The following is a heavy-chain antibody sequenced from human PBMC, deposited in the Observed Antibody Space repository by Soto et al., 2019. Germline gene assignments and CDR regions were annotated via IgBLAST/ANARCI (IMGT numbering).Heavy chain of an antibody. CDR2: MNPNSGNT. CDR1: GYTFTSYD. Sequence: ASVKVSCKASGYTFTSYDINWVRQATGQGLEWMGWMNPNSGNTGYAQKFQGRVTMTRNTSISTAYMELSSLRSEDTAVYYCARVLWFGELSGDYYYSYMDVWGKGTTVTVS. J-gene: IGHJ6*03. V-gene: IGHV1-8*01. CDR3: ARVLWFGELSGDYYYSYMDV. D-gene: IGHD3-10*01.